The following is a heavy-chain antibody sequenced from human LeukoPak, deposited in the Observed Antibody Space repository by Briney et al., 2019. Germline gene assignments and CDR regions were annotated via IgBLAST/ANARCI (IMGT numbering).Heavy chain of an antibody. J-gene: IGHJ5*02. V-gene: IGHV5-51*01. D-gene: IGHD6-13*01. Sequence: GESLKISCKASGYSLTSYWIGWVRQMPGKGLEWMGIIYPGDSDTRYSPSFQGQVTISADKSISTAYLQWSSLKASDTAMYYCARRRTAAAGRLNWFDPWGQGTLVTVSS. CDR1: GYSLTSYW. CDR2: IYPGDSDT. CDR3: ARRRTAAAGRLNWFDP.